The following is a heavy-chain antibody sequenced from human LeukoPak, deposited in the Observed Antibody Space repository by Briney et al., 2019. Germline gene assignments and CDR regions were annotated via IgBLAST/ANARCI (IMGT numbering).Heavy chain of an antibody. CDR2: IYYSGST. D-gene: IGHD2-2*03. V-gene: IGHV4-59*08. J-gene: IGHJ4*02. CDR3: ARHEDGYCSSTSCYGN. Sequence: SETLSLTCTVSGASISSYYWSWIRQPPGKGLEWIAYIYYSGSTNYNPSPKSRVTIPVDPSNNRFSLKLSSVTAADTAVYYCARHEDGYCSSTSCYGNWGQGTLVTVSS. CDR1: GASISSYY.